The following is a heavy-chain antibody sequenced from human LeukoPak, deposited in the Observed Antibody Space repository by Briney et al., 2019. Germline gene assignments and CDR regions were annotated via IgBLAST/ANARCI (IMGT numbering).Heavy chain of an antibody. CDR1: GGTFSSYA. Sequence: SVKVCCKASGGTFSSYAISWVRQAPGQGLEWMGRIIPILGIANYAQKFQGRVTITADKSTSTAYMELSSLRSEDTAVYYCAREPLGVGATGFDYWGQGTLVTVSS. J-gene: IGHJ4*02. CDR3: AREPLGVGATGFDY. V-gene: IGHV1-69*04. D-gene: IGHD1-26*01. CDR2: IIPILGIA.